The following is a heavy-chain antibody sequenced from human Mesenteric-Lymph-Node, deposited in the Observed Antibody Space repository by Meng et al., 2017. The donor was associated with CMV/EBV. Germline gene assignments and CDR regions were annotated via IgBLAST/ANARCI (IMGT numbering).Heavy chain of an antibody. CDR2: ISGSGGSA. Sequence: GGSLRLSCAASGFTFSNYAMSWVRQAPGKGLEWVSAISGSGGSAYYADSVKGRFTISRDNSKNTLYLQMNSLRAEDTAVYYCTRDTPSGYYGMDVWGQGTTVTVSS. J-gene: IGHJ6*02. CDR3: TRDTPSGYYGMDV. CDR1: GFTFSNYA. V-gene: IGHV3-23*01. D-gene: IGHD3-10*01.